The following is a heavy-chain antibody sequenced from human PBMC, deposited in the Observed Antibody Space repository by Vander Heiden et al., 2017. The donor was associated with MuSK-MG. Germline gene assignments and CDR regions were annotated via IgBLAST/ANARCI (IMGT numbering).Heavy chain of an antibody. CDR3: AGPTATNLDF. V-gene: IGHV1-69*10. D-gene: IGHD4-17*01. CDR1: GGSFTSYA. J-gene: IGHJ4*02. Sequence: QVQLVQSGAEVKNPGSSVKVSCKASGGSFTSYAISWVRQAPGQGLEWMGGVIPIPGITNYAQKFQGRVTISADKFTSTAYLELTSLRSEDTAVYYCAGPTATNLDFWGQGTLVTVSS. CDR2: VIPIPGIT.